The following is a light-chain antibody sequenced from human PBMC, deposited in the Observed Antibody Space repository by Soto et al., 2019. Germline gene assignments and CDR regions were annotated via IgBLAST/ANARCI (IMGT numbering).Light chain of an antibody. CDR2: EVT. CDR1: SSDVGHYNF. CDR3: CSYAGSSTWV. V-gene: IGLV2-23*02. Sequence: QSALTQPASLSGSPGQSITISCTGTSSDVGHYNFVSGYQQHPGKAPKLLISEVTKRPSGVSNRFSGSKSGNTASLTISGLQAEDEADYYCCSYAGSSTWVFGGGTKLTVL. J-gene: IGLJ3*02.